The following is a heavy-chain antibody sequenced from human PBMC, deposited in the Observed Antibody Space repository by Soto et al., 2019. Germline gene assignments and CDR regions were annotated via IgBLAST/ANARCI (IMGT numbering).Heavy chain of an antibody. CDR2: IKQDGSEK. CDR1: GFTFSSYW. D-gene: IGHD3-22*01. Sequence: EVQLVESGGGLVQPRGSLRLSCAASGFTFSSYWMSWVRQAPGKGLEWVANIKQDGSEKYYVDSVKGRFTISRDNAKNSLYLQMNSLRAEDTAVYYCARERRAWPMIVVVGGPNWFDPWGQGTLVTVSS. J-gene: IGHJ5*02. CDR3: ARERRAWPMIVVVGGPNWFDP. V-gene: IGHV3-7*03.